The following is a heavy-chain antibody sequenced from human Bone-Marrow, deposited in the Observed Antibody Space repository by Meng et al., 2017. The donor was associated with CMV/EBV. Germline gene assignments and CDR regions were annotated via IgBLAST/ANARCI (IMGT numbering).Heavy chain of an antibody. CDR2: MYNSGST. D-gene: IGHD2-2*01. V-gene: IGHV4-59*12. CDR3: ARERVYCSSTSCYLSYFDY. CDR1: DGSISSYY. Sequence: SETLSLTCTVSDGSISSYYWSWIRQPPGKGLEWIGYMYNSGSTNYNPSLKSRVTTSVDTSKNQFSLKLSSVTAADTAVYYCARERVYCSSTSCYLSYFDYWGQGTLVTVSS. J-gene: IGHJ4*02.